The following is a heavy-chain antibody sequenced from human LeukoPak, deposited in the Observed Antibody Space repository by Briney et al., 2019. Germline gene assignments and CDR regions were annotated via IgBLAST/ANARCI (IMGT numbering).Heavy chain of an antibody. CDR3: AKVVGLVDPFDS. J-gene: IGHJ5*01. V-gene: IGHV3-74*01. Sequence: GGSLRLSCAASGFTFSSYWMHWVRQAPGKGLVWVSRINSDGSSTSYADSVKGRFTISRDNAKNSLYPQMNSLRAEDTAIYYCAKVVGLVDPFDSWGQGTLVTVSS. D-gene: IGHD2-21*01. CDR2: INSDGSST. CDR1: GFTFSSYW.